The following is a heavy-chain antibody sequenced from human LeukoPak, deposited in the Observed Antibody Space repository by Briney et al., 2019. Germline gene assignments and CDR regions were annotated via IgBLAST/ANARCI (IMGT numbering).Heavy chain of an antibody. CDR3: ARIRDGYNDAYDI. CDR1: GYTFTNYY. J-gene: IGHJ3*02. CDR2: INPGGDNT. V-gene: IGHV1-46*01. D-gene: IGHD5-24*01. Sequence: ASVKVSCKASGYTFTNYYIHWVRQAPGQGLEWMGLINPGGDNTDYAQNFQGRVTMTRDTSTSTVYVGLSSLRSEDTAVYYCARIRDGYNDAYDIWGQGTMVTVSS.